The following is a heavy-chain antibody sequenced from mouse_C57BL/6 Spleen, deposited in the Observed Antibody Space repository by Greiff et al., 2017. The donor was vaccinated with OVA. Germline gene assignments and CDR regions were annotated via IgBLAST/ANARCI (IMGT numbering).Heavy chain of an antibody. CDR1: GFTFSDYG. D-gene: IGHD1-1*01. CDR2: ISSGSSTI. CDR3: ARGGIYYYGSSGYAMDY. V-gene: IGHV5-17*01. J-gene: IGHJ4*01. Sequence: VQLKESGGGLVKPGGSLKLSCAASGFTFSDYGMHWVRQAPEKGLEWVAYISSGSSTIYYADTVKGRFTISRDNAKNTLFLQMTSLRSEDTAMYYCARGGIYYYGSSGYAMDYWGQGTSVTVSS.